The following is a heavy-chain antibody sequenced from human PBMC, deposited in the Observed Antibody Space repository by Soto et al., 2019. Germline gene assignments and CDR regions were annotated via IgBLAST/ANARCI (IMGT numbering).Heavy chain of an antibody. D-gene: IGHD2-21*02. V-gene: IGHV3-23*01. CDR2: MTGSGGQI. J-gene: IGHJ5*02. CDR1: GFTMSTFA. CDR3: AKVAIYNDCLWLMDS. Sequence: GGSLRLSCAASGFTMSTFAMTWVRQAPGKGMECVCGMTGSGGQIHYSDSVRGRFTISKDTSKNTLYLQMSSLRDEDTAMYYCAKVAIYNDCLWLMDSWGQGTPVTVSS.